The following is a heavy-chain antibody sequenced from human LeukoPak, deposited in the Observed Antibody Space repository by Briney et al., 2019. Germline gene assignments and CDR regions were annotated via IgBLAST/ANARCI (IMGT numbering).Heavy chain of an antibody. CDR3: AKDIGSVRGVIQIYYYYGMDV. Sequence: GRSLRLSCAASGFTFDDYAMHWVRQAPGKGLEWVSGISWNSGSIGYADSVKGRFTISRDNAKNSLYLQMNSLRAEDTALYYCAKDIGSVRGVIQIYYYYGMDVWGQGTTVTVSS. CDR2: ISWNSGSI. CDR1: GFTFDDYA. V-gene: IGHV3-9*01. J-gene: IGHJ6*02. D-gene: IGHD3-10*02.